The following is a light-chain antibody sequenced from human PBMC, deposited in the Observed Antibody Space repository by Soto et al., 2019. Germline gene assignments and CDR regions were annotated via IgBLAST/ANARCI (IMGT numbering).Light chain of an antibody. Sequence: DIPLTQSPSSLCASVGDRVTITCRASQTISNYLNWYQMKPGKAPKLLIYGASSLQNGVPPRFSGSGSGTDFALTSRNLGPEDFASYFCQQSYTSPTFGPGTKVDL. CDR1: QTISNY. CDR2: GAS. CDR3: QQSYTSPT. V-gene: IGKV1-39*01. J-gene: IGKJ3*01.